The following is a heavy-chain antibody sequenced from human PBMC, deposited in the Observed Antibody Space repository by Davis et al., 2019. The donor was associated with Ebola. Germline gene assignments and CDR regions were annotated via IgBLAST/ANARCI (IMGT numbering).Heavy chain of an antibody. Sequence: GESLKISCAASGFTFSSYAMSWVRQAPGKGLEWVSGISGSGANTDYTDAVKGRFTISRDNSKNTLYLRMTSLRADDTTTYFCASGTYRLGDYWGQGALVTVSS. J-gene: IGHJ4*02. D-gene: IGHD3-16*02. CDR2: ISGSGANT. V-gene: IGHV3-23*01. CDR3: ASGTYRLGDY. CDR1: GFTFSSYA.